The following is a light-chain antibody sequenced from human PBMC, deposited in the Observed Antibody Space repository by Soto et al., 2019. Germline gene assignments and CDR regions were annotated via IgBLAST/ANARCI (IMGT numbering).Light chain of an antibody. CDR2: AAS. J-gene: IGKJ1*01. CDR3: LQHHHDSWT. V-gene: IGKV1-6*01. Sequence: ATQMTQSPSSLSASVGDRITITCRASRDIGSDLSWYQQKPGKAPTLLIYAASNLQSGVPSRFRGSRSGTEFTLTVSSLQPGDFATDCSLQHHHDSWTFRQGTKVDIK. CDR1: RDIGSD.